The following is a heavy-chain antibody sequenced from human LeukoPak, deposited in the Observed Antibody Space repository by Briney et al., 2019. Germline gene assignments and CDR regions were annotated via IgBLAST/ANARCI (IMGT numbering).Heavy chain of an antibody. CDR1: GFPFSSYA. CDR2: ISSNGGST. Sequence: GGSLRLSCAASGFPFSSYAMNWVRQAPGTGLEYVSAISSNGGSTSYANSVKGRFTISRDNSTNTLYLQMGSLRAEDMAVYYCARSSIVVVSILDYWGQGTLVTVSS. V-gene: IGHV3-64*01. CDR3: ARSSIVVVSILDY. J-gene: IGHJ4*02. D-gene: IGHD2-2*01.